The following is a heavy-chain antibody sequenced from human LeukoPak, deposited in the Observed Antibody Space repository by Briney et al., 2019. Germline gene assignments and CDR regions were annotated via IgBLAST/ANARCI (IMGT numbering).Heavy chain of an antibody. Sequence: SETLSLTCTVSGGSISSYYWSWIRQPPGKGLEWIGEINHSGSTNYNPSLKSRVTISVDTSKNQFSLKLSSVTAADTAVYYCASAVGEIQHWGQGTLVTVSS. CDR3: ASAVGEIQH. CDR2: INHSGST. CDR1: GGSISSYY. V-gene: IGHV4-34*01. J-gene: IGHJ1*01.